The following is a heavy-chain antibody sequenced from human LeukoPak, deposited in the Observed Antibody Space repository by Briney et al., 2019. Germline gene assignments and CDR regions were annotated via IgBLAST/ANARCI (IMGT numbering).Heavy chain of an antibody. J-gene: IGHJ4*02. Sequence: PGGSLRLSCAASGFTFSSYGMHWVRQAPGKGLEWVAVIWYDGSNKYYADSVKGRFTIARDNSKNTLYLQMNSLRAEDTAVYYCAKDASRVGWPSFASGGQEPLVT. V-gene: IGHV3-33*06. CDR3: AKDASRVGWPSFAS. CDR2: IWYDGSNK. CDR1: GFTFSSYG. D-gene: IGHD1-26*01.